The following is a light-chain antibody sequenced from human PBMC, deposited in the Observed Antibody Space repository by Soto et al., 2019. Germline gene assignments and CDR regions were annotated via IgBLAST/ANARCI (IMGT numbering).Light chain of an antibody. CDR3: HHYGYGADT. J-gene: IGKJ2*01. Sequence: LILTQSPGTLSLSPGERATLSCRASESVRNNSLAWYQQHPGQAPRLLIFGASSRATGIPDRFTGTGSGAVFSLTMSRLDPDESGVYFCHHYGYGADTFGQGTKLEIK. CDR1: ESVRNNS. CDR2: GAS. V-gene: IGKV3-20*01.